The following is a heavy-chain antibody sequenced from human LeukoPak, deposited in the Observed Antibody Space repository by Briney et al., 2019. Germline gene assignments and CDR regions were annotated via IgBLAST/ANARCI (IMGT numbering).Heavy chain of an antibody. V-gene: IGHV3-30*18. J-gene: IGHJ6*03. CDR3: AKTNGRGSPGYYYYYYMDV. CDR1: GFTFSSYG. Sequence: GGSVRLSCAASGFTFSSYGMHWVRQAPGKGLEWVAVISYDGSNKYYADSVKGRFTISRDNSKNTLYLQMNSLRAEDTAVYYCAKTNGRGSPGYYYYYYMDVWGKGTTVTVSS. CDR2: ISYDGSNK. D-gene: IGHD1-26*01.